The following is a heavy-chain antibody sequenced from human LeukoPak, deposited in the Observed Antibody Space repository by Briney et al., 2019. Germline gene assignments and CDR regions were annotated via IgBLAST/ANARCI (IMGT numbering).Heavy chain of an antibody. CDR2: INPSGGST. CDR1: GYTFTSYY. D-gene: IGHD1-26*01. V-gene: IGHV1-46*01. CDR3: ARAVGGYHFQH. Sequence: ASVKVACKASGYTFTSYYMHWVRQAPGQGLEWMGIINPSGGSTSYAQKFQGRVTMTRDTSTSTVYMELSSLRSEDTAVYYCARAVGGYHFQHRGQGTLVTVSS. J-gene: IGHJ1*01.